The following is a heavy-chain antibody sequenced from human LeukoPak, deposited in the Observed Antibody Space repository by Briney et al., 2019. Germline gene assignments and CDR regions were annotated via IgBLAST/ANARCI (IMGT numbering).Heavy chain of an antibody. D-gene: IGHD1-26*01. Sequence: PGGSLRLSCAASEFTFSSYGMHWVRQAPGKGLEWVAVISYDGSNKYYADSVKGRFTISRDNSKNTLYLQMNSLRAEDTAVYYCAKNSGSQGEIYFDYWGQGTLVTVSS. CDR1: EFTFSSYG. V-gene: IGHV3-30*18. CDR3: AKNSGSQGEIYFDY. J-gene: IGHJ4*02. CDR2: ISYDGSNK.